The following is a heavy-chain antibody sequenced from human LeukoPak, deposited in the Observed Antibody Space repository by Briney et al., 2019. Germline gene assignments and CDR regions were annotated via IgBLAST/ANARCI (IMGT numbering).Heavy chain of an antibody. V-gene: IGHV1-2*02. J-gene: IGHJ6*01. Sequence: ASVKVSCKASGYTLTDHYIHWVRQAPGQGFEWMGWFNPNSGEPNYSLKFQGRVTMTRDTSISTAYMELSRLRSDDPAVYYWATVGYRTHGVCYSITLWGEGTTVIVPS. D-gene: IGHD2-8*01. CDR3: ATVGYRTHGVCYSITL. CDR1: GYTLTDHY. CDR2: FNPNSGEP.